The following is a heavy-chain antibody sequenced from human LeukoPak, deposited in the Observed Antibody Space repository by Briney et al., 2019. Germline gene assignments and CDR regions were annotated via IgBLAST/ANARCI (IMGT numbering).Heavy chain of an antibody. CDR3: ARRGGSYYYYYMDV. V-gene: IGHV1-2*02. D-gene: IGHD1-26*01. CDR2: INPNSGGT. CDR1: GYTFTGYY. Sequence: ASVKVSCKASGYTFTGYYMHWVRQAPRQGLEWMGWINPNSGGTNYAQKFQGRVTMTRDTSISTAYMELSRLRSDDTAVYYCARRGGSYYYYYMDVWGKGTTVTVSS. J-gene: IGHJ6*03.